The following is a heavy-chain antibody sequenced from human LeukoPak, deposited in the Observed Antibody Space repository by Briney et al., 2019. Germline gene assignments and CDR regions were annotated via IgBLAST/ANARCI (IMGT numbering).Heavy chain of an antibody. CDR2: INPNSGGT. CDR1: GYTFTSYD. Sequence: ASVKVSCKASGYTFTSYDINWVRQATGQGLEWMGRINPNSGGTNYAQKFQGRVTMTRDTSISTAYMELSRLRSDDTAVYYCARVLTTVGWFDPWGQGTLVTVSS. V-gene: IGHV1-2*06. D-gene: IGHD4-17*01. CDR3: ARVLTTVGWFDP. J-gene: IGHJ5*02.